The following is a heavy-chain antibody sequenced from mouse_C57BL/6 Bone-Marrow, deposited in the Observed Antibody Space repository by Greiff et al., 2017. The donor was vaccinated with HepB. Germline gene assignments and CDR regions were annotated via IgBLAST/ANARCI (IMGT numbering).Heavy chain of an antibody. CDR1: GFTFSDYG. Sequence: EVNLVESGGGLVKPGGSLKLSCAASGFTFSDYGMHWVRQAPEKGLEWVAYISSGSSTIYYADTVKGRFTISRDNAKNTLFLQMTSLRSEDTAMYYCARPYYYGSSYDWYFDVWGTGTTVTVSS. J-gene: IGHJ1*03. CDR3: ARPYYYGSSYDWYFDV. V-gene: IGHV5-17*01. CDR2: ISSGSSTI. D-gene: IGHD1-1*01.